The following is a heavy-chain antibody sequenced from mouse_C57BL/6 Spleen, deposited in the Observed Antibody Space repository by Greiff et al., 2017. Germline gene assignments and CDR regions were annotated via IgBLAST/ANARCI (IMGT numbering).Heavy chain of an antibody. CDR1: GFTFSNYW. J-gene: IGHJ3*01. Sequence: VHLVESGGGLVQPGGSMKLSCVASGFTFSNYWMNWVRQSPEKGLEWVAQIRLKSDNYATHYAESVKGRFTISRDDSKSSVYLQMNNLRAADTGIYYCTEADDGYYWFAYWGQGTLVTVSA. CDR3: TEADDGYYWFAY. CDR2: IRLKSDNYAT. V-gene: IGHV6-3*01. D-gene: IGHD2-3*01.